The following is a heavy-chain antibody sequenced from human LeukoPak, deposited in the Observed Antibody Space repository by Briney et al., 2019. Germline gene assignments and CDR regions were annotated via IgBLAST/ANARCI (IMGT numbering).Heavy chain of an antibody. J-gene: IGHJ4*02. CDR1: GFTFSSYW. CDR3: ASYSSTLFDY. Sequence: PGGSLRLSCAASGFTFSSYWMSWVRQSPGKGLEWVANIKQDGSENYYVHSVKGRFTISRDNAKNSLYLQMNSLRAEDTAVYYCASYSSTLFDYWGQGTLVTVSS. V-gene: IGHV3-7*01. CDR2: IKQDGSEN. D-gene: IGHD6-13*01.